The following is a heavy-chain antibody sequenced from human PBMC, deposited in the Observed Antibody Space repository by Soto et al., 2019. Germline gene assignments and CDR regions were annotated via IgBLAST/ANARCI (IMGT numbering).Heavy chain of an antibody. J-gene: IGHJ3*01. CDR1: GFTFSSYA. Sequence: GGSLRLSCAASGFTFSSYAMHWVRQAPGKGLEWVAVISYDGSNKYYADSVKGRFTISRDNSKNTLYLQMNSLRAEDTAVYYCTRGSGVEWWGQGTMVTVSS. CDR2: ISYDGSNK. V-gene: IGHV3-30-3*01. CDR3: TRGSGVEW. D-gene: IGHD2-15*01.